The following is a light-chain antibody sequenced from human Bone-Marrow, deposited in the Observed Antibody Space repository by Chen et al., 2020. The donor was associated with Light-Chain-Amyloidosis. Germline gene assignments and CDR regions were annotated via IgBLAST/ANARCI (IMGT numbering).Light chain of an antibody. Sequence: SYALTHPPSVARSPGPTARLPCSGDDLPTKYAYWYQQKPGQAPVLGIHRDTERPSGISERVSGSSSGTTATLTISGVQAEDEADYHCQSADSSGTYEVIFGGGTKLTVL. CDR1: DLPTKY. CDR2: RDT. CDR3: QSADSSGTYEVI. V-gene: IGLV3-25*03. J-gene: IGLJ2*01.